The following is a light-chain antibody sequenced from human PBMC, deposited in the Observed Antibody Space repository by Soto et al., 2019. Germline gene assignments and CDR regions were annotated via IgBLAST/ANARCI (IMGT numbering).Light chain of an antibody. CDR1: ALPKQY. Sequence: SYELTQPPSVSVSPGQTARITCSGDALPKQYAYWYQQKPGQAPVLVIYKDSERPSGIPERFSGSSSGTTVTLTISGVQAEDEADHYCQSADSSGNYVVCGGGTKVTVL. J-gene: IGLJ2*01. CDR3: QSADSSGNYVV. CDR2: KDS. V-gene: IGLV3-25*03.